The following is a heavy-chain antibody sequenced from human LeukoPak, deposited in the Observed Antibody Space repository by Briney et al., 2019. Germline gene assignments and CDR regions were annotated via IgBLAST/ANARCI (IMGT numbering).Heavy chain of an antibody. V-gene: IGHV3-48*03. Sequence: GGSLRLSCAASGFTFSSYEMNWVRQAPGKGLDWVSYISSSGRTEHYADSVKGRFTISRDNAKNSLFLQMNSLRAEDAAVYYCARYRGGSYYDAFDVWGQGTMVTVSS. CDR1: GFTFSSYE. D-gene: IGHD1-26*01. CDR3: ARYRGGSYYDAFDV. J-gene: IGHJ3*01. CDR2: ISSSGRTE.